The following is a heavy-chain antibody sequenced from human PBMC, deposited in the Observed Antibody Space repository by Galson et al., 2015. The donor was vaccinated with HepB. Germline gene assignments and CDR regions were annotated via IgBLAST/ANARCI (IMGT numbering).Heavy chain of an antibody. J-gene: IGHJ6*02. CDR1: GFTFSSYA. Sequence: SLRLSCAASGFTFSSYAMNWVRQAPGKGLEWVSAISGSGGSTYYADSVKGRFTISRDNSKNTLYLQMNSLRAEDTAVYYCAKINPHYGDFGMDVWGQGTTVTVSS. CDR2: ISGSGGST. D-gene: IGHD4-17*01. V-gene: IGHV3-23*01. CDR3: AKINPHYGDFGMDV.